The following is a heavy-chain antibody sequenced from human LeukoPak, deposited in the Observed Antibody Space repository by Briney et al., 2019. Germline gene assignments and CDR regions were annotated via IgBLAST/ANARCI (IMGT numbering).Heavy chain of an antibody. J-gene: IGHJ4*02. Sequence: SQTLSLTCTVSGGSISSADYYWSWIRQPPGKGLEWIGYISYSGSTYYNPSLKSRVTISVDTSKNQFSLKLSSVTASDTAVYYCARGFRVFDYWGQGTLVTVSS. V-gene: IGHV4-30-4*08. CDR1: GGSISSADYY. CDR3: ARGFRVFDY. D-gene: IGHD3-10*01. CDR2: ISYSGST.